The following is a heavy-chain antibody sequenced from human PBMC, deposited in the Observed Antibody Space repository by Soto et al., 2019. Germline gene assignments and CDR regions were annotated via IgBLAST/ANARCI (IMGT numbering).Heavy chain of an antibody. J-gene: IGHJ4*02. D-gene: IGHD3-16*02. Sequence: GSLRLSCAASGFTFSSYLMHWVRQAPGKGLEYVAAISHNGDSTYYADSVKGRFTISRDNSKNTLFLQMGSLSADDMAIYYCARGGLITFGGIIAPGDFWGQGTLVTVSS. CDR1: GFTFSSYL. CDR2: ISHNGDST. V-gene: IGHV3-64*02. CDR3: ARGGLITFGGIIAPGDF.